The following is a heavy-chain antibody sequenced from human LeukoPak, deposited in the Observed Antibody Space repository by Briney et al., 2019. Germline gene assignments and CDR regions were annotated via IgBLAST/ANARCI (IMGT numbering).Heavy chain of an antibody. Sequence: GGSLRLSCAASGFTLSSYGMHWVRQAPGKGLEWVAVIWYDGSNKYYADSVKGRFTISRHNSKNTLFLQMNSLRTEDTAVYYCARAYDSSGYWPEYFHHWGQGTLVTVSS. J-gene: IGHJ1*01. CDR3: ARAYDSSGYWPEYFHH. D-gene: IGHD3-22*01. V-gene: IGHV3-33*01. CDR2: IWYDGSNK. CDR1: GFTLSSYG.